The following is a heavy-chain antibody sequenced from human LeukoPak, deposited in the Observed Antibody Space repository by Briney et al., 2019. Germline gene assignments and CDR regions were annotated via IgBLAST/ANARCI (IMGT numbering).Heavy chain of an antibody. V-gene: IGHV1-2*02. CDR2: INPNSGGT. D-gene: IGHD4-17*01. Sequence: ASVKVSCKASGYTFSGYYMLWVRQAPGQGLEWMGWINPNSGGTNYAQKFQGRVTMTRDTSISTAYMELTSLRSDDTAVYYCARLVYGDLEVVSWGQGTLVTVSS. J-gene: IGHJ5*02. CDR3: ARLVYGDLEVVS. CDR1: GYTFSGYY.